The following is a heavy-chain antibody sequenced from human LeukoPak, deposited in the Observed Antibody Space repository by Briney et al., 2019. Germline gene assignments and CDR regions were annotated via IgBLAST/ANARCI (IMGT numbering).Heavy chain of an antibody. Sequence: ASVKVSCKASGYTFTDYYMHWVRQAPGQGLEWMGRINPNSGGTNYAQKFQGRVTMTRDTSISTAYMELSRLRSDDTAVYYCAIARVTMIVVVTLRYWGQGTLVTVSS. CDR2: INPNSGGT. V-gene: IGHV1-2*06. J-gene: IGHJ4*02. CDR3: AIARVTMIVVVTLRY. D-gene: IGHD3-22*01. CDR1: GYTFTDYY.